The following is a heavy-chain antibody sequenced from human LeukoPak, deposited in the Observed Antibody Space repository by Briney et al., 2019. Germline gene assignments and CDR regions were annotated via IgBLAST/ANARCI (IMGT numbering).Heavy chain of an antibody. J-gene: IGHJ4*02. V-gene: IGHV4-34*01. D-gene: IGHD6-19*01. Sequence: PSETLSLTCAVYGGSFSGYYWSWIRQPPGKGLEWIGEINHSGSTNYNPSLKSRVTISVDTSKSQFSLKLSSVTAADTAVYYCARGYVAVADYWGQGTLVTVSS. CDR1: GGSFSGYY. CDR3: ARGYVAVADY. CDR2: INHSGST.